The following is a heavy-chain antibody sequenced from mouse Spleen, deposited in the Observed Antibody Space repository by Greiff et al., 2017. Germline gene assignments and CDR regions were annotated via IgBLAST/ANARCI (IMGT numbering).Heavy chain of an antibody. V-gene: IGHV5-6-5*01. CDR2: ISSGGST. Sequence: EVMLVESGGGLVKPGGSLKLSCAASGFTFSSYAMSWVRQTPEKRLEWVASISSGGSTYYPDSVKGRFTISRDNARNILYLQMSSLRSEDTAMYYCARGYDPDGYFDYWGQGTLVTVSA. D-gene: IGHD2-14*01. CDR1: GFTFSSYA. CDR3: ARGYDPDGYFDY. J-gene: IGHJ3*01.